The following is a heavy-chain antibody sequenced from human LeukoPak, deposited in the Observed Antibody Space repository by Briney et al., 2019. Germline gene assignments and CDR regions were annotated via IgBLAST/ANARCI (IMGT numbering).Heavy chain of an antibody. CDR3: ARGPYSSNWYVDY. Sequence: PGGSLRLSCAASGFIFSDYYMSWIRQAPGRGLEWVSYISGDATYRSYADSVKGRFTISRDSAKNSLYLQMNSLRAEDTAVYYCARGPYSSNWYVDYWGQGTLVTVAS. D-gene: IGHD6-13*01. J-gene: IGHJ4*02. V-gene: IGHV3-11*06. CDR2: ISGDATYR. CDR1: GFIFSDYY.